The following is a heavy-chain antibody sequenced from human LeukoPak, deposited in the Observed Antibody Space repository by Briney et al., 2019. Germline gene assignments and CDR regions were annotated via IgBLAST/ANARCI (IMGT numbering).Heavy chain of an antibody. CDR2: ISAYNGNT. D-gene: IGHD3-22*01. J-gene: IGHJ6*02. V-gene: IGHV1-18*01. Sequence: ASVKVSCKASGYSFTTYGLSWVRQAPGQGLEWMGWISAYNGNTYYAEKVQGRVTMTTDTSTSIAYMEMRSLRSDDTAVYYCARTNYYDSSGYQGAGTYYYGMDVWGQGTTVTVSS. CDR1: GYSFTTYG. CDR3: ARTNYYDSSGYQGAGTYYYGMDV.